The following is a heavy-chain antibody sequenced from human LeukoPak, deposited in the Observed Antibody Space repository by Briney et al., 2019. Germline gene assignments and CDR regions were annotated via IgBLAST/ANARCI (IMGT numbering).Heavy chain of an antibody. V-gene: IGHV1-69*13. J-gene: IGHJ4*02. CDR1: GGTFSSYA. CDR2: IIPIFGTA. CDR3: ARDPYYYDSSGYYYLLDY. D-gene: IGHD3-22*01. Sequence: GASVKVSCKASGGTFSSYAISWVRQAPGQGLEWMGGIIPIFGTANYAQKFQGRVTITADESTSTAYMELSSLRSEDTAVYYCARDPYYYDSSGYYYLLDYWGQGTLVTVSS.